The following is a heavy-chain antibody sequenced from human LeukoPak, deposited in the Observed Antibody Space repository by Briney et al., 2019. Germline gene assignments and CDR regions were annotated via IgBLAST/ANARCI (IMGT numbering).Heavy chain of an antibody. CDR2: ISGSGGST. Sequence: GGSLRLSCAASGFTISSNYMSWVRQAPGKGLEWVSAISGSGGSTYYADSVKGRFTISRDNSKNTLYLQMNSLRAEDTAVYYCAKESTYYYDSSGIVDYWGQGTLVTVSS. J-gene: IGHJ4*02. D-gene: IGHD3-22*01. V-gene: IGHV3-23*01. CDR3: AKESTYYYDSSGIVDY. CDR1: GFTISSNY.